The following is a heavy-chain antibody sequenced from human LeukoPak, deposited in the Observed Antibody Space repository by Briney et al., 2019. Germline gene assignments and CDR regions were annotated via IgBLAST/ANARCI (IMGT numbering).Heavy chain of an antibody. CDR3: AKDTXFXRPXSYSSSSYFDY. CDR1: GFTFSSYA. Sequence: PGGSLRLSCAASGFTFSSYAMSWVRQAPGKGLEWVSAISGSGGSTYYADSVKGRFTISRDNSKNTLYLQMNSLRAEDTAQYYCAKDTXFXRPXSYSSSSYFDYWGQGTLVTVSS. J-gene: IGHJ4*02. D-gene: IGHD6-13*01. CDR2: ISGSGGST. V-gene: IGHV3-23*01.